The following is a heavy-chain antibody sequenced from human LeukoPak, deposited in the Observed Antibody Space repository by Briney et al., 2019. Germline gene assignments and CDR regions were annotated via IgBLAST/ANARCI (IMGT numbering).Heavy chain of an antibody. V-gene: IGHV3-74*01. CDR2: INRDGSNT. D-gene: IGHD5-12*01. Sequence: GGPLRLSCAASGFTFSSYWMHWVRQVPGKGLVWVSRINRDGSNTNYADSVKGRFTTSRDNAMNTVYLQMSSLRVEDTAVYYCAKDFHSGPDYWGQGTLVTVSS. CDR1: GFTFSSYW. CDR3: AKDFHSGPDY. J-gene: IGHJ4*02.